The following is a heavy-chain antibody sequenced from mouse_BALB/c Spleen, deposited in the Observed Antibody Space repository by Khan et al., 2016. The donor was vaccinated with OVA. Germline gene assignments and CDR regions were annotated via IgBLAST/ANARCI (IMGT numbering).Heavy chain of an antibody. J-gene: IGHJ2*01. CDR3: ARSVTITTVVATDFDY. Sequence: EVQLQESGPGLVKPSQSLSLTCTVTGYSITSDYAWNWIRQFPGNKLEWMGYINYSGRTSYNPSLKSRISITRDTYKNQFFLQLNSVTTEDTATDYCARSVTITTVVATDFDYWGQGTTLTVSS. CDR1: GYSITSDYA. CDR2: INYSGRT. V-gene: IGHV3-2*02. D-gene: IGHD1-1*01.